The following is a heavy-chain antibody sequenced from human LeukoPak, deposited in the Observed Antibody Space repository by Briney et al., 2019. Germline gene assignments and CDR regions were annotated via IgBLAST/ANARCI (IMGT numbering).Heavy chain of an antibody. CDR2: IHYSGST. D-gene: IGHD2-15*01. J-gene: IGHJ6*03. Sequence: SETLSLTCTVSGGSISSSSYYWGWIRQPPGKGLEWIGSIHYSGSTNYNLSLKSRVTISVDTSKNQFSLKLSSVTAADTAVYYCARGYCSGGSCYSYYYYNYMDVWGKGTTVTVSS. V-gene: IGHV4-39*07. CDR1: GGSISSSSYY. CDR3: ARGYCSGGSCYSYYYYNYMDV.